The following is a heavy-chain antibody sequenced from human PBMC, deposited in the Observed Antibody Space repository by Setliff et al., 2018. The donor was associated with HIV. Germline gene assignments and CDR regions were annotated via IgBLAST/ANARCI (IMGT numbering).Heavy chain of an antibody. V-gene: IGHV3-21*01. J-gene: IGHJ6*03. D-gene: IGHD3-16*01. Sequence: GGSLRLSCAASGYNFGVYWMHWVRQVPGKGLVGVSSISFGSTYIYQSDSVRGRFTIPRDDAKKSLYLQMNSLGAEDTAVYYCARSGGIGNYNWDVWGKGTTVTVSS. CDR3: ARSGGIGNYNWDV. CDR1: GYNFGVYW. CDR2: ISFGSTYI.